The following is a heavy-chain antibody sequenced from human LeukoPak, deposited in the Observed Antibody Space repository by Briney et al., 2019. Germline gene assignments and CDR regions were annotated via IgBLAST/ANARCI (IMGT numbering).Heavy chain of an antibody. CDR3: VLRGGATDH. V-gene: IGHV3-23*01. D-gene: IGHD3-16*01. J-gene: IGHJ4*02. CDR1: GFTFSNFV. CDR2: ISGSGGTT. Sequence: GGSLRLSCAASGFTFSNFVLNWVRQAPGKGLEWVATISGSGGTTYYADSVKGRFTISRDNSKNTLYLQMNSLRDEDTAVYYCVLRGGATDHWGQGTLVSVSS.